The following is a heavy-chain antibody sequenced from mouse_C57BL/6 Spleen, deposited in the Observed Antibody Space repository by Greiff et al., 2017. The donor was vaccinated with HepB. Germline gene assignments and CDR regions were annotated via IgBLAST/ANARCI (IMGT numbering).Heavy chain of an antibody. V-gene: IGHV1-26*01. CDR3: AREPCDYGNRGYAMDY. D-gene: IGHD2-1*01. Sequence: EVKLQQSGPELVKPGASVKISCKASGYTFTDYYMNWVKQSHGKSLEWIGDINPNNGGTSYNQKFKGKATLTVDKSSSTAYMELRSLTSEDSAVYYCAREPCDYGNRGYAMDYWGQGTSVTVSS. CDR2: INPNNGGT. CDR1: GYTFTDYY. J-gene: IGHJ4*01.